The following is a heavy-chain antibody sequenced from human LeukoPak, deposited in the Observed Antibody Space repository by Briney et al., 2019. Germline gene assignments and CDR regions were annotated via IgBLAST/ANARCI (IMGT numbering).Heavy chain of an antibody. CDR2: IRYDGSNK. CDR1: GFTFSSYG. CDR3: ARETYHLLYMVRGVIRGSPPGRDYYYYYMDV. V-gene: IGHV3-30*02. D-gene: IGHD3-10*01. J-gene: IGHJ6*03. Sequence: GGSLRLSCAASGFTFSSYGMHWVRQAPGKGLEWVAFIRYDGSNKYYADSVKGRFTISRDNSKNTLYLQMNSLRAEDTAVYYCARETYHLLYMVRGVIRGSPPGRDYYYYYMDVWGKGTTVTVSS.